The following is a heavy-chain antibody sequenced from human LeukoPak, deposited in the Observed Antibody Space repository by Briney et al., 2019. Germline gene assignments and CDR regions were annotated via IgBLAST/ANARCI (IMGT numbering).Heavy chain of an antibody. CDR2: ISPSGGIT. J-gene: IGHJ4*02. CDR3: AKVNSGWYGPPEDY. V-gene: IGHV3-23*01. D-gene: IGHD6-19*01. Sequence: GGSLRLSCGASGFTFSSHGMNWVRQAPGKGLEWVSGISPSGGITYYADSVKGRFTISRDNSKNTLYLQMNSLRAEDTAVYYCAKVNSGWYGPPEDYWGQGTLVTVSS. CDR1: GFTFSSHG.